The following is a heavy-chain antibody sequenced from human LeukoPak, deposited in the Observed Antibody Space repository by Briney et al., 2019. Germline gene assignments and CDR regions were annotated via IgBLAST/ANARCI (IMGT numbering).Heavy chain of an antibody. J-gene: IGHJ4*02. CDR3: ARVGYYDSSGYFDY. Sequence: ASVKVSCTASGYTFTSYGISWVRQAPGQGLEWMGWISAYNGNTNYAQKLQGRVTMTTDTSTSTAYMELRSLRSDDTAVYYCARVGYYDSSGYFDYWGRGTLVTVSS. V-gene: IGHV1-18*01. CDR1: GYTFTSYG. D-gene: IGHD3-22*01. CDR2: ISAYNGNT.